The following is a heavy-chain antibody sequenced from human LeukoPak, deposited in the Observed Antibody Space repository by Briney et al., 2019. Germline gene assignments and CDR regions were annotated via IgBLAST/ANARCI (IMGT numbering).Heavy chain of an antibody. CDR1: GFTFEDYA. V-gene: IGHV3-9*01. Sequence: PGGSLRLSCAASGFTFEDYAMHWVRQAPGKGLQWVSGINWSSGTTVYADSVKGRFTVSRDNAKNSLYLQMNSLRAEDTALYHCARQYDSSGYSLYYYYYGMDVWGQGTTVTVSS. CDR3: ARQYDSSGYSLYYYYYGMDV. J-gene: IGHJ6*02. CDR2: INWSSGTT. D-gene: IGHD3-22*01.